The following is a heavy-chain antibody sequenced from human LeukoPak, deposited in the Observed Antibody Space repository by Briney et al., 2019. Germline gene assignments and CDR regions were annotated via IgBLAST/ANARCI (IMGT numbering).Heavy chain of an antibody. CDR3: AKAGSGWYEYFDL. CDR2: ISWNSGSI. V-gene: IGHV3-9*03. CDR1: GFTFDDYA. Sequence: GGSLRLSCAASGFTFDDYAMHWVRQAPGKGLEWVSGISWNSGSIGYADSVKGRFTISRDNAKNSLYLQMNSLRAEDMALYYCAKAGSGWYEYFDLWGRGTLVTVSS. J-gene: IGHJ2*01. D-gene: IGHD6-19*01.